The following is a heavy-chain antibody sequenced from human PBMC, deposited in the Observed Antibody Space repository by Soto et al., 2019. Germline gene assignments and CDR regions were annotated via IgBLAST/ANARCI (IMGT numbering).Heavy chain of an antibody. CDR2: ISAYNGNT. J-gene: IGHJ4*02. V-gene: IGHV1-18*01. CDR3: ARANDFWSGYPGFDY. D-gene: IGHD3-3*01. CDR1: GLAFNCKG. Sequence: SKAPGLAFNCKGLSWVRQENEQGLEWMGWISAYNGNTNYAQKLQGGVTMTTDTSTSTAYMELRSLRSDDTAVYCCARANDFWSGYPGFDYWVQGTLVTVSS.